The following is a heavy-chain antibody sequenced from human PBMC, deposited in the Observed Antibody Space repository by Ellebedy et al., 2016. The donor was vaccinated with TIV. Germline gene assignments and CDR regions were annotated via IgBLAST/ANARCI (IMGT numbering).Heavy chain of an antibody. J-gene: IGHJ4*02. CDR2: ISWNSGSL. V-gene: IGHV3-9*01. CDR3: ATRGGY. Sequence: GISWNSGSLGYADSGKGRFTISGDTAKNSLYLQMNSLRAEDTALYYCATRGGYWGQGTLVTVSS.